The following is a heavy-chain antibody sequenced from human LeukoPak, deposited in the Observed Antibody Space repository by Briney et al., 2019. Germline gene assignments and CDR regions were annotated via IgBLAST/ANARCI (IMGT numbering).Heavy chain of an antibody. CDR2: FDPESSET. D-gene: IGHD3-3*01. V-gene: IGHV1-24*01. Sequence: ASVKVSCKVSGSALTDDSIHRVRQAPGKGLEWMGGFDPESSETTFAQKFQGRLTMTENNTTDTVYIDLITILSADTAVYYCATISVTYYEGFDPWGQGTLVTVSS. CDR1: GSALTDDS. J-gene: IGHJ5*02. CDR3: ATISVTYYEGFDP.